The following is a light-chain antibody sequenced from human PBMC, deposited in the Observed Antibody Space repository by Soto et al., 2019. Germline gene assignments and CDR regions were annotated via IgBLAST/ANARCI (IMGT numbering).Light chain of an antibody. J-gene: IGLJ1*01. CDR1: SSDVGGYNY. CDR2: DVS. Sequence: QSALTQPRSVSGSPGQSVTISCTGTSSDVGGYNYVSWYQQHPGKAPKLMIYDVSKRPSGVPDRFSASKSGNTASLTISGLQAGDEADYYCISYTGSSTSYVFGTGTKLTVL. CDR3: ISYTGSSTSYV. V-gene: IGLV2-11*01.